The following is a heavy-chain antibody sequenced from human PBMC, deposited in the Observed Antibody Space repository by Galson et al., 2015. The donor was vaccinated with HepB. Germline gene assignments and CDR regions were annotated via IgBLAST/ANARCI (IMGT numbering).Heavy chain of an antibody. D-gene: IGHD2-2*01. Sequence: SLRLSCAASGFTFTDYYMTWIRQAPGKGLEWVSSISSSGNTIYYADSVKGRFTISRDNAKNSVYLQMNSLRAEDTAIYYCARGRGRRSSNSCYYDYWGQGTRVTVSS. CDR3: ARGRGRRSSNSCYYDY. J-gene: IGHJ4*02. V-gene: IGHV3-11*01. CDR1: GFTFTDYY. CDR2: ISSSGNTI.